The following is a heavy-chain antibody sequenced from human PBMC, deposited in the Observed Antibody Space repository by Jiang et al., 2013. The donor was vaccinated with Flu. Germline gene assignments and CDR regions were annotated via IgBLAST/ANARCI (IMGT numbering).Heavy chain of an antibody. CDR2: IYPGDSDT. CDR3: ARRHGVGATKREFDY. CDR1: GYSFTSYW. V-gene: IGHV5-51*01. D-gene: IGHD1-26*01. J-gene: IGHJ4*02. Sequence: SCKGSGYSFTSYWIGWVRQMPGKGLEWMGIIYPGDSDTRYSPSFQGQVTISADKSISTAYLQWSSLKASDTAMYYCARRHGVGATKREFDYWGQGTLVTVSS.